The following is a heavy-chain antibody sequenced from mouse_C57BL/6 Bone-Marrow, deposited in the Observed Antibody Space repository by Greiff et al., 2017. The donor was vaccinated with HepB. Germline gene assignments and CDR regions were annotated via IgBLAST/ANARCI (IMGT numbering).Heavy chain of an antibody. Sequence: QVQLQQSGPGLVQPSQSLSITCTVSGFSLTSDGVHWVRQSPGKGLEWLGVIWRGGSTDYNAAFMSRLSITKDNSKSQVFFKMNSLQADDTAIYYCAKCDYGSSYYWYFDVWGTGTTVTVSS. D-gene: IGHD1-1*01. J-gene: IGHJ1*03. CDR2: IWRGGST. CDR3: AKCDYGSSYYWYFDV. CDR1: GFSLTSDG. V-gene: IGHV2-5*01.